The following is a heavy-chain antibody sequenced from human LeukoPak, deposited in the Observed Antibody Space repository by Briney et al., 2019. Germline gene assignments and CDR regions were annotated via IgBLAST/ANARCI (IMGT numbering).Heavy chain of an antibody. J-gene: IGHJ5*02. CDR1: GYTFTGYY. Sequence: ASVTVSCKASGYTFTGYYMHWVRQAPGQGLEWMGWINPNSGGTNYAQKFQGRVTMTRDTSISTAYMELSRLRSDDTAVYYCARDRRVAVAGYNWFDPWGQGTLVTVSS. V-gene: IGHV1-2*02. CDR3: ARDRRVAVAGYNWFDP. D-gene: IGHD6-19*01. CDR2: INPNSGGT.